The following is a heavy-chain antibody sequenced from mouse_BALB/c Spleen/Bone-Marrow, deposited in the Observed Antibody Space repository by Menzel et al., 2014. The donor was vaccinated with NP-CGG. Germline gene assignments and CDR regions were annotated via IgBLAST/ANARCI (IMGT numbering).Heavy chain of an antibody. V-gene: IGHV1-5*01. D-gene: IGHD3-1*01. CDR2: IYPGNSDT. Sequence: EVQLQQSGTVLARPGASVKMSCKASGYSFTSYWMHWVKQRPGQGLEWIGAIYPGNSDTSYNQKFKGKAKLTAVTSASTAYVELSSLTNEDSAVYYCTRSGSLGAMDYWGQGTSVTVSS. CDR3: TRSGSLGAMDY. J-gene: IGHJ4*01. CDR1: GYSFTSYW.